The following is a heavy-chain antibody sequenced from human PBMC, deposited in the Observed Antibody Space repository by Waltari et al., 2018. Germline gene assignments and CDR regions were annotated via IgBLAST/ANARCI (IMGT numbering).Heavy chain of an antibody. CDR3: ASQGYSYGYEAFDI. J-gene: IGHJ3*02. D-gene: IGHD5-18*01. V-gene: IGHV4-34*01. Sequence: QVQLQQWGAGLLKPSETLSLTCAVYGGSFSGYYWSWIRQPPGKGREWIGEINHSGSTNYNPSLKSRVTISVDTSKNQFSLKLSSVTAADTAVYYCASQGYSYGYEAFDIWGQGTMVTVSS. CDR2: INHSGST. CDR1: GGSFSGYY.